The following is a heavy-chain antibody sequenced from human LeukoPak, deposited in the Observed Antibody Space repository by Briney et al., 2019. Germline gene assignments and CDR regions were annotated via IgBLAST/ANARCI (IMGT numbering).Heavy chain of an antibody. D-gene: IGHD4-23*01. V-gene: IGHV1-18*01. J-gene: IGHJ4*02. CDR1: GYTLHRYG. CDR2: ISAYNSNT. Sequence: SVKVSCQASGYTLHRYGIRGVRQAPRKGLEWMGWISAYNSNTNYAQKLQGRVTMTTDTSTSTAYMELRSMRSDDTAVYYCARESTVVTPGYFDYWGQGTLVT. CDR3: ARESTVVTPGYFDY.